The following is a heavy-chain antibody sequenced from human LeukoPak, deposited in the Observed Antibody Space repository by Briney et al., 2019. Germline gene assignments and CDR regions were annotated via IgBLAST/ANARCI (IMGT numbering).Heavy chain of an antibody. Sequence: GGSLRLSCAASGFTFSSYAMSWVRQAPGKGLEWVSAISGSGGSTYYADSVKGRFTISRDNSKNTLYLQMNSLRAEDTAVYYCAIARYCSGGSCYFDYWGQGTLVTVSS. CDR2: ISGSGGST. V-gene: IGHV3-23*01. CDR1: GFTFSSYA. CDR3: AIARYCSGGSCYFDY. J-gene: IGHJ4*02. D-gene: IGHD2-15*01.